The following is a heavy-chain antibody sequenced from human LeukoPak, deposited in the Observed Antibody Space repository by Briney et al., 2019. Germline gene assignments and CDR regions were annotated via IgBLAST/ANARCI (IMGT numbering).Heavy chain of an antibody. V-gene: IGHV3-30-3*01. D-gene: IGHD4-17*01. CDR1: GFTFSIYA. J-gene: IGHJ5*02. Sequence: GGSLRLSCAASGFTFSIYAMPWVRQAPGKGLEWVAVISYDGSNKYYADSVKGRFTISRDNSKNTLYLQMNSLRAEDTAVYYCARGYGDYGTGWFDPWGQGTLVTVSS. CDR3: ARGYGDYGTGWFDP. CDR2: ISYDGSNK.